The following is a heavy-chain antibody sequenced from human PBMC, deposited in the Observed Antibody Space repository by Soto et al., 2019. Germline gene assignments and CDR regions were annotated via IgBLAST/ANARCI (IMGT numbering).Heavy chain of an antibody. CDR3: ARGVVVVAAGQLGWFDP. D-gene: IGHD2-15*01. J-gene: IGHJ5*02. Sequence: QVQLVQSGAEVKKPGSSVKVSCKASGGTFSRDAISWVRQAPGQGLEWMGGIIPMFGTAKYVQKFQGRLTITADESMNTAYMELRSLRSDDTAVYYCARGVVVVAAGQLGWFDPWGQGTLVTVSS. CDR2: IIPMFGTA. CDR1: GGTFSRDA. V-gene: IGHV1-69*01.